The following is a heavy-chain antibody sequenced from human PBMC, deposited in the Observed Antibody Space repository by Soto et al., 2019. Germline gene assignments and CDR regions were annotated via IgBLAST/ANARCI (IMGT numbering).Heavy chain of an antibody. J-gene: IGHJ6*02. CDR2: IIPILGIA. V-gene: IGHV1-69*08. CDR1: GGTFSSYT. Sequence: QVQLVQSGAEVKKPGSSVKVSCKASGGTFSSYTISWVRQAPGQGLEWMGRIIPILGIANYAQKFQGRVTMTPHKXXSXAXRGLGSLRSEDTAVYYCARDSGIVVVPGNCYYGMDVWGQGTTVPGSS. CDR3: ARDSGIVVVPGNCYYGMDV. D-gene: IGHD2-2*01.